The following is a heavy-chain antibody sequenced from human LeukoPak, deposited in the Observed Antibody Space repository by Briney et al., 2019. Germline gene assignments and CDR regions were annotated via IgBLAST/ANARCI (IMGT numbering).Heavy chain of an antibody. D-gene: IGHD6-19*01. Sequence: GGSLRLSCXXSGFTFSDYYMSWIRQAPGKGLEWVSYISSSGSTIYYADSVKGRFTISRDNSKNTLYLQMNSLRAEDTAVYYCARDQDSSGWYSLVDYWGQGTLVXVSS. J-gene: IGHJ4*02. CDR2: ISSSGSTI. CDR1: GFTFSDYY. CDR3: ARDQDSSGWYSLVDY. V-gene: IGHV3-11*04.